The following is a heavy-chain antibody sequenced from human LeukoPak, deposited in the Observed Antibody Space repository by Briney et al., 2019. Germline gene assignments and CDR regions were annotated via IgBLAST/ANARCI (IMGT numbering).Heavy chain of an antibody. CDR3: ASGGGTAGLGKNWFDP. V-gene: IGHV4-59*01. D-gene: IGHD6-13*01. CDR2: IYYSGST. J-gene: IGHJ5*02. CDR1: GGSISSYY. Sequence: SETLSLTCTVSGGSISSYYWSWIRQPPGKGLEWIGYIYYSGSTNYNPSLKSRVTISVDTSKNQFSLKLTSVTPADTAVYYCASGGGTAGLGKNWFDPWGQGTLVTVSP.